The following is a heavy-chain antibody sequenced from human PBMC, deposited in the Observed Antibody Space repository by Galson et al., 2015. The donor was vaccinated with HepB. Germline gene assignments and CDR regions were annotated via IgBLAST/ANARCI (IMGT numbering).Heavy chain of an antibody. J-gene: IGHJ4*02. D-gene: IGHD4-17*01. CDR1: GFTFSDYY. V-gene: IGHV3-11*06. Sequence: LRLSCAVSGFTFSDYYMSWIRPAPVKGLEWISYISSNTLYTNYADSVKGRFTISRDNAKNSLFLQINGLRAEDTAVYYCARVADADYGDHTHFDSWGQGTLVTVSS. CDR2: ISSNTLYT. CDR3: ARVADADYGDHTHFDS.